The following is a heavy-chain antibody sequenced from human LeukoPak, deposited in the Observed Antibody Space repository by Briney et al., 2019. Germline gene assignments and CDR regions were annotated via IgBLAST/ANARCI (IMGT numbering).Heavy chain of an antibody. CDR3: ARHQSYGSGTYYAPFDN. CDR1: GGSVSSSSYY. V-gene: IGHV4-39*01. CDR2: IYYSGST. Sequence: PSETLSLTCTVSGGSVSSSSYYWRWIRQPPMKGLEWIGSIYYSGSTEYNLSLKSRVTISVDTSRNQFSLKLSSVTAADTAVYYCARHQSYGSGTYYAPFDNWGQGILVTVSS. D-gene: IGHD3-10*01. J-gene: IGHJ4*02.